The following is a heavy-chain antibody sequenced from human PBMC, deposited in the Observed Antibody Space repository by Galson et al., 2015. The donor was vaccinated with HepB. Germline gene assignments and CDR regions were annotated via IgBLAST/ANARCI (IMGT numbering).Heavy chain of an antibody. D-gene: IGHD2-21*01. CDR1: GYTFTSYG. CDR3: ARDAYCGGDCYWTHAFDI. J-gene: IGHJ3*02. Sequence: SVKVSCKASGYTFTSYGISWVRQAPGQGLEWMGWISAYNGNTNYAQKLQGRVTMTTDTSTSTAYMELRSLRSDDTAVYYCARDAYCGGDCYWTHAFDIWGQGTMVTVSS. V-gene: IGHV1-18*01. CDR2: ISAYNGNT.